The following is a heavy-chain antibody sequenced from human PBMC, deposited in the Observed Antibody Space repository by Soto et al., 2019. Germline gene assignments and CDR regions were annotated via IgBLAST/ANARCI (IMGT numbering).Heavy chain of an antibody. CDR1: GGTFTSYA. D-gene: IGHD6-13*01. CDR2: IIPIFGTA. CDR3: ARGYSSSLSYYYYGMDV. Sequence: QVQLVQSGAEVKKPGSSVKVSCKASGGTFTSYAISWVRQAPGQGLEWMGGIIPIFGTANYAQKFQGRVTITADESTSTAYMELSSLRSEDTAVYYCARGYSSSLSYYYYGMDVWGQGTTVTVSS. J-gene: IGHJ6*02. V-gene: IGHV1-69*01.